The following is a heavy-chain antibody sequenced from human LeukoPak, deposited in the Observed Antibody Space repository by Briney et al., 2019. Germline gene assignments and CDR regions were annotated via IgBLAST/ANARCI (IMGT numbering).Heavy chain of an antibody. CDR2: INHSGST. CDR1: GGSFSGFY. CDR3: ARGRDTMVRGVIITRYFDY. V-gene: IGHV4-34*01. J-gene: IGHJ4*02. Sequence: SETLSLTCAVYGGSFSGFYWSWIRQPPGKGLEWIGEINHSGSTNYNPSLKSRVTISVGTSKNQFSLKLSSVTAADTAVYYCARGRDTMVRGVIITRYFDYWGQGTLVTVSS. D-gene: IGHD3-10*01.